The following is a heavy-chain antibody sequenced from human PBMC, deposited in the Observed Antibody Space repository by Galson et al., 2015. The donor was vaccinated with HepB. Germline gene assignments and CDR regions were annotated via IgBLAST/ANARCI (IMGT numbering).Heavy chain of an antibody. CDR3: ASPRSRITMVQGVNGDYYYYMDV. J-gene: IGHJ6*03. Sequence: SVKVSCKASGGTFSSYAISWVRQAPGQGLEWMGGIIPIFGTANYAQKFQGRVTITADESTSTAYMELSSLRSEDTAVYYCASPRSRITMVQGVNGDYYYYMDVWGKGTTVTVSS. V-gene: IGHV1-69*13. CDR1: GGTFSSYA. CDR2: IIPIFGTA. D-gene: IGHD3-10*01.